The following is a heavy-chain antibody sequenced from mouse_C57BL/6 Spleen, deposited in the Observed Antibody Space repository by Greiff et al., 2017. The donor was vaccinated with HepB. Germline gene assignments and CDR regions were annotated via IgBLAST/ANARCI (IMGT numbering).Heavy chain of an antibody. CDR1: GFDIKNTY. Sequence: DVKLVESVAELVRPGASVKLSCTASGFDIKNTYMHWVKQRPEQGLEWIGRIDPANGNTKYAPKFQGKATITADTSSNTAYLQLSSLTSEDTAIYYCAYDYDGGGMDYWGQGTSVTVSS. D-gene: IGHD2-4*01. CDR2: IDPANGNT. V-gene: IGHV14-3*01. J-gene: IGHJ4*01. CDR3: AYDYDGGGMDY.